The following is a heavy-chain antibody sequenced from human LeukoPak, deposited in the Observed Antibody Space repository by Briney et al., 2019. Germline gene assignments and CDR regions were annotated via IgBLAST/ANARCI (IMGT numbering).Heavy chain of an antibody. J-gene: IGHJ2*01. V-gene: IGHV3-21*04. CDR1: GFNFNDFG. Sequence: SGGSLRLSCAASGFNFNDFGMNWVRQAPGKGLEWVSFISSASSYIYYADPVKGRFTISRDNSRNILYLQMNSLRAEDTAIYYCAKDFGGSDYDWYFDLWGRGTVVTVSS. CDR3: AKDFGGSDYDWYFDL. D-gene: IGHD1-26*01. CDR2: ISSASSYI.